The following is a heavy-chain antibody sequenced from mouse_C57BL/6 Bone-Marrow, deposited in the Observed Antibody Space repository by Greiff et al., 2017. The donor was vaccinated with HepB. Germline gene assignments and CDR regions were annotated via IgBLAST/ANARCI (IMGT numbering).Heavy chain of an antibody. J-gene: IGHJ4*01. D-gene: IGHD2-4*01. CDR1: GYTFTSYW. V-gene: IGHV1-69*01. CDR2: IDPSDSYT. CDR3: ARERYDYDEGYYAMDY. Sequence: VQLQQPGAELVMPGASVKLSCKASGYTFTSYWMRWVKQRPGQGLEWIGEIDPSDSYTNYNQKFKGKSTLTVDKSSSTAYMQLSSLTSEDSAVYYCARERYDYDEGYYAMDYWGQGTSVTVSS.